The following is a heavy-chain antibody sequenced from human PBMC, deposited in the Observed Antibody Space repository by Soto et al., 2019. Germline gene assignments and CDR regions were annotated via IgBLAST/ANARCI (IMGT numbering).Heavy chain of an antibody. CDR2: ARNKVNGYTT. V-gene: IGHV3-72*01. Sequence: EVQLVESGGGLVQPGGSLRLSCVASGYTFSDHYIDWVRQAPGKGLEWVGRARNKVNGYTTAYAASVKGRFTISRDNAKNSVSLQMNSLRAEDSAVYYCARVLRYCSGGSCYFDYWGHGTLVTVSS. J-gene: IGHJ4*01. CDR3: ARVLRYCSGGSCYFDY. D-gene: IGHD2-15*01. CDR1: GYTFSDHY.